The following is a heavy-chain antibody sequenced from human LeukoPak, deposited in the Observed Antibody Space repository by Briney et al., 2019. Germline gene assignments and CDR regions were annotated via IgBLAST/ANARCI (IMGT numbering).Heavy chain of an antibody. CDR1: GYTFTSYD. D-gene: IGHD2-2*01. CDR2: MNPNSGGT. Sequence: ASVKVSCKASGYTFTSYDINWVRQATGQGLEWMGWMNPNSGGTNYAQKFQGRVTMTRDTPISTAYMELSRLRSDDTAVYYCARTYCSSTSCYFDYWGQGTLVTVSS. V-gene: IGHV1-2*02. J-gene: IGHJ4*02. CDR3: ARTYCSSTSCYFDY.